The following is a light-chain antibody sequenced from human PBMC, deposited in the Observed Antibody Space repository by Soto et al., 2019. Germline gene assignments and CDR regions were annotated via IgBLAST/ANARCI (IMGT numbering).Light chain of an antibody. V-gene: IGLV2-11*01. CDR3: CSYAGSVV. J-gene: IGLJ2*01. CDR1: SSDVGGYNY. CDR2: DVS. Sequence: QSALTQPRSVSGSPGQSVTISCTGTSSDVGGYNYVSWYQQHPGRAPKVMIYDVSKRPSGVPDRFSGSKSGNTASLTISGLHAEDEADYYCCSYAGSVVFGGGTKRTVL.